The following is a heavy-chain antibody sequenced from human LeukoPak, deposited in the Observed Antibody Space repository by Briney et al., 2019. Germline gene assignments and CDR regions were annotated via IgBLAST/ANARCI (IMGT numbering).Heavy chain of an antibody. CDR3: ARARHRARWLVSGWFDY. V-gene: IGHV3-7*01. CDR1: GFTFSSYW. Sequence: HPGGSLRLSCAASGFTFSSYWMSWVRQAPGKGLEWVANIKQDGSEKYYVDSVKGRFTISRDNAKNSLYLQMNSLRAEDAAVYYCARARHRARWLVSGWFDYWGQGTLVTVSS. J-gene: IGHJ4*02. CDR2: IKQDGSEK. D-gene: IGHD6-19*01.